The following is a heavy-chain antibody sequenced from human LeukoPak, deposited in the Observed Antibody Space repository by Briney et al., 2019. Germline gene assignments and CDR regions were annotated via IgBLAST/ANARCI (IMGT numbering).Heavy chain of an antibody. Sequence: GGALRLSCAASGFTFSCFDMPWVRQATGKGLGWVSAIGNAGDTYYPGSVKGRFTISRENAKNSLYLQMNSLRAGDTAVYYCARGTVGAGGSFDYWGQGTLVTVSS. CDR3: ARGTVGAGGSFDY. D-gene: IGHD1-26*01. J-gene: IGHJ4*02. CDR2: IGNAGDT. V-gene: IGHV3-13*01. CDR1: GFTFSCFD.